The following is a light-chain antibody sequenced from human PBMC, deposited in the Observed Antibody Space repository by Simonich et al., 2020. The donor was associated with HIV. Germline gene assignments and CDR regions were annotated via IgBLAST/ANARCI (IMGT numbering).Light chain of an antibody. Sequence: NFMLTQPHSVSESPGKTVTISCTRSSGSIASNYVQWYQQRPGSAPTPVIYEDNQRPSGVPDRFSGSIDSSSNSASLTISGLKTEDEADYYCQSYDSSNHVVFGGGTKVTVL. CDR1: SGSIASNY. V-gene: IGLV6-57*03. J-gene: IGLJ2*01. CDR2: EDN. CDR3: QSYDSSNHVV.